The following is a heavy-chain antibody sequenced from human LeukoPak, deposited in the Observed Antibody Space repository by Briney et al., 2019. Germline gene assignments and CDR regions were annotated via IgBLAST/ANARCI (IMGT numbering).Heavy chain of an antibody. CDR3: ARGDCSSTSCCFDP. V-gene: IGHV1-2*02. D-gene: IGHD2-2*01. Sequence: ASVKVSCKASGYTFTGYYMHWVRQAPGQGLEWMGWINPNSGGTNYAQKFQGRVTMTRDTSISTAYMELSRLRSDDTAVYYCARGDCSSTSCCFDPWGQGTLVTASS. CDR1: GYTFTGYY. J-gene: IGHJ5*02. CDR2: INPNSGGT.